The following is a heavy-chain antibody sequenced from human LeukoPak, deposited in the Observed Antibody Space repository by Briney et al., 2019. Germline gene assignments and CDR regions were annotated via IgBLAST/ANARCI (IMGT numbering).Heavy chain of an antibody. V-gene: IGHV3-48*03. CDR2: ISGSGNTI. Sequence: GGSLRLSCAASGFTFNSYEMSWVRQAPGRGLEWVSYISGSGNTIYYADSVKGRFTISRDNSKNTVYLQMNSLRAGDTAVYYCARDAPPIVATPIDHWGQGTLVTVSS. CDR3: ARDAPPIVATPIDH. J-gene: IGHJ4*02. CDR1: GFTFNSYE. D-gene: IGHD5-12*01.